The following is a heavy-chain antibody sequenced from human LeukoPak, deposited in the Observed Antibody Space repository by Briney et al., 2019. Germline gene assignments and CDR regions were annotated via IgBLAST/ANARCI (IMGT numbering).Heavy chain of an antibody. CDR3: AKVTAVASTGALDY. J-gene: IGHJ4*02. V-gene: IGHV3-74*01. D-gene: IGHD6-19*01. Sequence: GGSLRLSCAASGFTFSSYWMHWVRQAPGKGLVWVSRINSDGSSTTYADSVEGRSTISRDNAKNTLYLQMNSLRADDTAVYYCAKVTAVASTGALDYWGQGTLVTVSS. CDR1: GFTFSSYW. CDR2: INSDGSST.